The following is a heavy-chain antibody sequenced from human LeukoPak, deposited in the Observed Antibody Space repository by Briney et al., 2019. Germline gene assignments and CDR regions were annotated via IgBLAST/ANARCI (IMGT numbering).Heavy chain of an antibody. CDR1: GGSISSSSYY. J-gene: IGHJ6*03. CDR3: ARGERFSYYYYYYMDV. Sequence: PSETLSLTCTVSGGSISSSSYYWGWIRQPPGKGLEWIGSIYYSGSTYYNPSLKSRVTISVDTSKNQFSLKLSSVTAADTAVYYCARGERFSYYYYYYMDVWGKGTTVTVSS. CDR2: IYYSGST. V-gene: IGHV4-39*07.